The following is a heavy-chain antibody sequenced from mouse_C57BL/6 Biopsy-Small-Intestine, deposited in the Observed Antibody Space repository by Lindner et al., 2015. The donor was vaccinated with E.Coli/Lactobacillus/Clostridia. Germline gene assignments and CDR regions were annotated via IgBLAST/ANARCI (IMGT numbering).Heavy chain of an antibody. V-gene: IGHV1-4*01. J-gene: IGHJ1*01. Sequence: SVKVSCKASGGAFGSYAVSWVRQAPGQGLEWVGGIIPTFGPAAYAQNFQGRVTITADDFTNTVYMELSRLRSDDTAVYYCAKWPLKTDPPYYYNAMDVWGQGTTVTVSS. CDR2: IIPTFGPA. CDR1: GGAFGSYA. CDR3: AKWPLKTDPPYYYNAMDV. D-gene: IGHD2-10*01.